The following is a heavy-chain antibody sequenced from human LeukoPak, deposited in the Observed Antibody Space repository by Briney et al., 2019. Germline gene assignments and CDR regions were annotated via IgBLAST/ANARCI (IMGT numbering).Heavy chain of an antibody. CDR2: ISGYNGNT. J-gene: IGHJ4*02. D-gene: IGHD3-10*01. V-gene: IGHV1-18*01. Sequence: GASVKLSCKASGYTCTSYGISWVRQAPRQGIGWIGWISGYNGNTNYAQKFQGRVTMTIDTSTSTLYMELRSLRSDDTAVYYCARGRTHRRLWLGESTGGPFDYWGQGTLVTASS. CDR1: GYTCTSYG. CDR3: ARGRTHRRLWLGESTGGPFDY.